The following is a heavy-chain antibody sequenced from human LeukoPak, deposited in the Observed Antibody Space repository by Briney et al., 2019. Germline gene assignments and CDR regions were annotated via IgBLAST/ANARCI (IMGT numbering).Heavy chain of an antibody. CDR2: ISGSGGTT. CDR3: AKANGGSHLYYYSGMDV. Sequence: PGGSLRLSCATSGFNFSTYDMSWVRQAPGKGLEWVSSISGSGGTTYYADSVRGRFPVSRDNSKNTLYLHMNSLRAEDTAVHYCAKANGGSHLYYYSGMDVWGRGTTVTVSS. V-gene: IGHV3-23*01. CDR1: GFNFSTYD. D-gene: IGHD1-26*01. J-gene: IGHJ6*02.